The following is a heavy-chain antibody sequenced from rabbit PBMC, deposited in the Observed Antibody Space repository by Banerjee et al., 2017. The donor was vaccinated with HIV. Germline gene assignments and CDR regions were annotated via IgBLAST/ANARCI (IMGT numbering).Heavy chain of an antibody. CDR3: ARDRYYTYGLFGGAYDL. Sequence: QSLEESGGDLVQPEGSLTLTCKASGFSFSSSYYMCWVRQAPGKGLEWIACTYVGSSGSTDYASWAKGRLTISKTSSTTVTLQMTSLTAADTATYFCARDRYYTYGLFGGAYDLWGPGTLVTVS. CDR2: TYVGSSGST. J-gene: IGHJ4*01. D-gene: IGHD6-1*01. CDR1: GFSFSSSYY. V-gene: IGHV1S40*01.